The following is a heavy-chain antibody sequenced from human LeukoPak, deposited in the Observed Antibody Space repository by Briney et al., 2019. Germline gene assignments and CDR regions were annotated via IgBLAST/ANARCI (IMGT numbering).Heavy chain of an antibody. CDR1: GYTFTCYY. CDR3: ARANVVVTSHFDY. D-gene: IGHD2-21*02. Sequence: ASVKVSCKASGYTFTCYYMHWVRQAPGQGLEWMGWISPNSGGTNYAQKFQGRVTMTRDTSISTAYMELSRLRSDDTAVYYCARANVVVTSHFDYWGQGTLVTVSS. J-gene: IGHJ4*02. V-gene: IGHV1-2*02. CDR2: ISPNSGGT.